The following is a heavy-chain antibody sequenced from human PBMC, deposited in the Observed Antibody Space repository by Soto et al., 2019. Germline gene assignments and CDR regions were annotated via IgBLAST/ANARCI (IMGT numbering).Heavy chain of an antibody. CDR3: ASGVYRNEGDYFDY. CDR2: ISAYNGNT. J-gene: IGHJ4*02. D-gene: IGHD3-10*01. V-gene: IGHV1-18*01. Sequence: GASVKVSCKASGYTFTSYGISWVRPAPGQGLEWMGWISAYNGNTNYAQKLQGRVTMTTDTSTSTAYMELRSLRSDDTAVYYCASGVYRNEGDYFDYWGQGTLVTVSS. CDR1: GYTFTSYG.